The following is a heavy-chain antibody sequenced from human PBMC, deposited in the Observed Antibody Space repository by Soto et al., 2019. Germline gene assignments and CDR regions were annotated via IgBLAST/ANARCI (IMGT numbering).Heavy chain of an antibody. V-gene: IGHV3-30*03. Sequence: GGSLRLSCAASGFSFSTYGMHWVRQAPGKGLEWVAFISNDGSNKYYVDSVKGRFTISRDNAKNSLYLQMNSLRAEDTAVYYCASLTGPAAFDIWGQGTMVTVSS. CDR2: ISNDGSNK. J-gene: IGHJ3*02. CDR1: GFSFSTYG. CDR3: ASLTGPAAFDI. D-gene: IGHD7-27*01.